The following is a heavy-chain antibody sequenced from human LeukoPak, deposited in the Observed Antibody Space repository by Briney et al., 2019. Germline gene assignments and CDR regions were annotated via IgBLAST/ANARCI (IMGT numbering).Heavy chain of an antibody. J-gene: IGHJ6*02. CDR1: GFTFSSYS. V-gene: IGHV3-21*01. CDR3: ARVPVTRFYYYYGMDV. D-gene: IGHD5-18*01. Sequence: GGSLRLSCAASGFTFSSYSMNWVRQAPGKGLEWVSSISSSSSYIYYADSVKGRFTISRDNAKNSLYLQMNSLRAEDTAVYYCARVPVTRFYYYYGMDVWGQGTTVTVSS. CDR2: ISSSSSYI.